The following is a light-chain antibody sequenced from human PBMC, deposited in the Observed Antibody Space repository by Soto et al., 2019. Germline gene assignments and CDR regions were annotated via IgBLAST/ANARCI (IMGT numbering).Light chain of an antibody. CDR1: SSNIGAGYD. J-gene: IGLJ2*01. V-gene: IGLV1-40*01. CDR2: GNN. CDR3: QSYDSSLSASI. Sequence: QAVVTQPPSVSGAPGQRVTISCTGSSSNIGAGYDVHWYQHLPGTAPKLVIYGNNNRPSGVPDRFSGSKSGTSASLAITGLQAEDEADYYCQSYDSSLSASIFGGGTKVTVL.